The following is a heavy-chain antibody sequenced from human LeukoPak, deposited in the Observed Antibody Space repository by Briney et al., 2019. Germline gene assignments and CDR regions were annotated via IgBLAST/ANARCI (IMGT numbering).Heavy chain of an antibody. D-gene: IGHD6-6*01. CDR3: ARGGWPYSSSGAGAFDI. Sequence: SETLSLTCTVSGGSISSGSYYWSWIRQPAGKGLEWIGRIYTSGSTNYNPSLKSRVTISVDTSKNQFSLKLSSVTAADTAVYYCARGGWPYSSSGAGAFDIWGQGTMVTVSS. V-gene: IGHV4-61*02. CDR2: IYTSGST. J-gene: IGHJ3*02. CDR1: GGSISSGSYY.